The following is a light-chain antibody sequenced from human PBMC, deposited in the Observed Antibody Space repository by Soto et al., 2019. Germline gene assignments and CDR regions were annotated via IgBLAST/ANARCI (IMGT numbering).Light chain of an antibody. V-gene: IGKV1-9*01. CDR3: QQFYSYTWT. CDR2: AAS. Sequence: DIQLTQYPSCPSSSLGDRVTITCRASLGVARYLAWYQQKQGTAPKPLIYAASTLQSGVPSRFSGSVSGTDGTITISSLQKEDVATYYCQQFYSYTWTFGQGTKVDIK. J-gene: IGKJ1*01. CDR1: LGVARY.